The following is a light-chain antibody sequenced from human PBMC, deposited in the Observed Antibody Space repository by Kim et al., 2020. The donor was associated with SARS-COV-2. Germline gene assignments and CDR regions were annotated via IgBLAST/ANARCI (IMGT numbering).Light chain of an antibody. CDR1: QSISND. V-gene: IGKV1-17*01. Sequence: AFRGGIVTISCRASQSISNDLCWYQQKPGKAHTRLFYGASILDSGVPSRFSGSGSGTEFTLTSSSLPPEDFASYYCLQHHAYLRTFGEGTKVDIK. CDR2: GAS. J-gene: IGKJ1*01. CDR3: LQHHAYLRT.